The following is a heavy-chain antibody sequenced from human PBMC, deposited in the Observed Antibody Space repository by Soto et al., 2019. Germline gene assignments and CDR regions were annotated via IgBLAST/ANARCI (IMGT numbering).Heavy chain of an antibody. D-gene: IGHD6-25*01. J-gene: IGHJ4*02. CDR3: ARGQGIAARY. V-gene: IGHV4-59*01. CDR1: GGSIPDYY. Sequence: SETLSLTCTVSGGSIPDYYWSWIRQPPWKGLEWIGYIHYSGTTKYNPSLKSRVTISIDTSKNQFSLKLTSVTAADTAVYYCARGQGIAARYWGQGTLVTVSS. CDR2: IHYSGTT.